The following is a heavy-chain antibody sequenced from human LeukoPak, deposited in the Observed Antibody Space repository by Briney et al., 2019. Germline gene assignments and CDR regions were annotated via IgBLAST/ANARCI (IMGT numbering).Heavy chain of an antibody. Sequence: SVKVSCKASGGTFSSYAISWVRQAPGQGLEWMGRIIPILGIANYAQKFQGRVTITADKSTSTAYMELSSLRSEDTAVYYCARQMGYSYGYAVWGQGTLVTVSS. CDR1: GGTFSSYA. J-gene: IGHJ4*02. CDR2: IIPILGIA. D-gene: IGHD5-18*01. V-gene: IGHV1-69*04. CDR3: ARQMGYSYGYAV.